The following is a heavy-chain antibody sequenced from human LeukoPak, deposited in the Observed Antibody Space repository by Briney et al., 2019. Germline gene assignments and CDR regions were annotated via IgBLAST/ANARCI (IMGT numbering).Heavy chain of an antibody. CDR1: GFTFSSYG. D-gene: IGHD1-26*01. CDR3: AKDWAPHSGSHFDY. CDR2: IWYDGTHK. V-gene: IGHV3-33*06. J-gene: IGHJ4*02. Sequence: GGSLRLSCAASGFTFSSYGMHWVSQAPGKGLEWVAVIWYDGTHKSYADSVKGRFTISRDNSNSALYLDMNSLRAEDTALYYCAKDWAPHSGSHFDYWGQGTLVTVSS.